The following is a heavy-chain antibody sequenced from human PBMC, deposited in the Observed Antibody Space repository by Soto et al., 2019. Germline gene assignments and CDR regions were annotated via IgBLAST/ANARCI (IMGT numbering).Heavy chain of an antibody. J-gene: IGHJ5*02. Sequence: SETLSLTCTVSGGSISSGGYYWSWIRQHPGKGLEWIGYVYYSGSTYYNPSLKSRVTISVDTSKNQFSLKLSSVTAADTAVYYCARDLVRGYQLPHVWFDPWGQGTLVTVSS. CDR2: VYYSGST. D-gene: IGHD2-2*01. CDR3: ARDLVRGYQLPHVWFDP. V-gene: IGHV4-31*03. CDR1: GGSISSGGYY.